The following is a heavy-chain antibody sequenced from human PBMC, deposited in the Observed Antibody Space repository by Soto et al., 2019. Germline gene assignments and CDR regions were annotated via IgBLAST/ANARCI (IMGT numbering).Heavy chain of an antibody. Sequence: ASVKVSCKASGYTFTGYYMHWVRQAPGQGLEWMGWINPNSGGTNYAQKFQGRVTMTRDTSISTAYMELSRLRSDDTAVYYCARAFPRKDYGMDVWGQGTKVTVSS. V-gene: IGHV1-2*02. CDR3: ARAFPRKDYGMDV. J-gene: IGHJ6*02. CDR1: GYTFTGYY. CDR2: INPNSGGT.